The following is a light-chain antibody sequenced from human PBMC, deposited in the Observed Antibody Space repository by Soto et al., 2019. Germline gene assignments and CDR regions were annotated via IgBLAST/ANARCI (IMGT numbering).Light chain of an antibody. V-gene: IGKV3-20*01. CDR3: QQYGSSPPWT. CDR1: QSVSSNY. CDR2: GAS. Sequence: DIVLTQSPGTLSLSPGERATLSCRASQSVSSNYLAWHQQKPGQAPRLLIYGASSRATGIPDRFNGSGSGTDFTLTISRLEPEDFAVYFCQQYGSSPPWTFGQGTKVEI. J-gene: IGKJ1*01.